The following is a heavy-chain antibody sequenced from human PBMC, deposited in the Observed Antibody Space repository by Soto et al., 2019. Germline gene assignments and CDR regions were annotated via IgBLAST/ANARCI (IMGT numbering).Heavy chain of an antibody. V-gene: IGHV3-7*01. CDR2: IKEDGSDM. D-gene: IGHD3-3*01. CDR1: GFTFSSYW. Sequence: EVQLVESGGGLVQPGGSLRLSCAASGFTFSSYWMSWVRQAPGKGLEWVANIKEDGSDMYYVDSVKGRFTISRDNAKNSLYQQMNSLRAEGTAVYYCATEVWVYYDFWSGYSDYWGQGTLVTVSS. J-gene: IGHJ4*02. CDR3: ATEVWVYYDFWSGYSDY.